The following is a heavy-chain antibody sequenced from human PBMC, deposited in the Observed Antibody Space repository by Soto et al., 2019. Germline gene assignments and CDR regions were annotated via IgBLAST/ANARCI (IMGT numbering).Heavy chain of an antibody. J-gene: IGHJ3*02. V-gene: IGHV3-53*01. Sequence: WGALRPPCTASWVTVINRHMSWVRQAPRKGLDWVSVIYSGGNSYYAVSVQGRFTISRDNSKNSLYLQMNSLRAEDTAVYYCARDIFCGRDSCYSFTFDIWGQGTMVTVSS. CDR1: WVTVINRH. CDR3: ARDIFCGRDSCYSFTFDI. CDR2: IYSGGNS. D-gene: IGHD2-15*01.